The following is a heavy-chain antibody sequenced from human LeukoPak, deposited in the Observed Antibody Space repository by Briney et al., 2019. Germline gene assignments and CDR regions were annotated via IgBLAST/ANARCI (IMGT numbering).Heavy chain of an antibody. J-gene: IGHJ4*02. Sequence: ASVKVSCKASGYTFTRYAINWLRQAPGQGLEWMGWINMYTANPAYAQGFTERFVFSLDTSVTTAYLQISNLKTVDTAVYYCARHDNDDDFDYWGRGTLVTVSS. D-gene: IGHD3-16*01. CDR3: ARHDNDDDFDY. CDR1: GYTFTRYA. V-gene: IGHV7-4-1*02. CDR2: INMYTANP.